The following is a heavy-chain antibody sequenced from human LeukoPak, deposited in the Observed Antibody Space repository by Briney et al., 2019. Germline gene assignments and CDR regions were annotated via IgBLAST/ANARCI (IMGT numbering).Heavy chain of an antibody. CDR1: GFTFSSYA. CDR3: ARDPTAVANLPQYYLDY. J-gene: IGHJ4*02. CDR2: ISGSGGST. D-gene: IGHD4-23*01. V-gene: IGHV3-23*01. Sequence: GGSLRLSCAASGFTFSSYAMSWVRQAPGKGLEWVSAISGSGGSTYYADSVKGRFTISGDNSKNTLYLQMNSLRVEDTAVYYCARDPTAVANLPQYYLDYWGQGILVTVSS.